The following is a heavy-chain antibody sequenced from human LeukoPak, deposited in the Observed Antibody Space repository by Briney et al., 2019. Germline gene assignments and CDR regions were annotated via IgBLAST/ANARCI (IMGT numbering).Heavy chain of an antibody. J-gene: IGHJ6*02. Sequence: GGSLRLSCAASGFTFSSYWMNWARQAPGKGLEWVASINHNGNVNYYVDSVKGRFTISRDNAKNSLYLQMNSLRAEDTALYYCARLYCSSTSCYGYYYYGMDVWGQGTTVTVSS. CDR2: INHNGNVN. V-gene: IGHV3-7*03. CDR3: ARLYCSSTSCYGYYYYGMDV. CDR1: GFTFSSYW. D-gene: IGHD2-2*01.